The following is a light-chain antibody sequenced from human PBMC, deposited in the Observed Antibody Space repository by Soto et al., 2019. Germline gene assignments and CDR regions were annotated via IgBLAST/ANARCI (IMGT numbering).Light chain of an antibody. Sequence: ETVMTQSPAILSVSPGERATLSCRASQSVSTNLAWFQQKPGQAPRLLIFGASTRATGIPARFSGSGSGTDFTLTISNLQPEDFAGYYCQQTYSSPITFGQGTRLENK. J-gene: IGKJ5*01. CDR1: QSVSTN. V-gene: IGKV3-15*01. CDR3: QQTYSSPIT. CDR2: GAS.